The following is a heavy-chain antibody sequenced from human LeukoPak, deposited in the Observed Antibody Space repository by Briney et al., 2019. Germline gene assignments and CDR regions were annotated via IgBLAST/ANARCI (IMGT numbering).Heavy chain of an antibody. D-gene: IGHD3-22*01. J-gene: IGHJ3*02. Sequence: PSETLSLTCTVYGGSISSYYWSWIRQPAGKGLEWIGRIYTSGSTNYNPSLKSRVTMSVDTSKNQFSLKLSSVTAADTAVYYCARGPPRNYYDSSGYYSYAFDIWGQGTMVTVSS. CDR1: GGSISSYY. CDR2: IYTSGST. CDR3: ARGPPRNYYDSSGYYSYAFDI. V-gene: IGHV4-4*07.